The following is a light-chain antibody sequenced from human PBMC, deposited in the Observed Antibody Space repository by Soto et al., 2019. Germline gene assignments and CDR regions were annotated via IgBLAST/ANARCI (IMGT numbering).Light chain of an antibody. Sequence: DIQMTQSPSTLSASVGDRVTITCRASQNINSWLAWYQQIPGEAPKRLIYDASSMESGVPSRISGGGSGAEVMLISSSLQTDDFATYYFQHDNGHSTFGQGTKVDIK. CDR3: QHDNGHST. J-gene: IGKJ1*01. V-gene: IGKV1-5*01. CDR1: QNINSW. CDR2: DAS.